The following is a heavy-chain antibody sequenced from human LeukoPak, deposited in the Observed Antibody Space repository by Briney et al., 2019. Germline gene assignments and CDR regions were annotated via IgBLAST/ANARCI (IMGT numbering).Heavy chain of an antibody. CDR2: ISSSSSYI. Sequence: SGGSLRLSCAASGFTFSSYSMNWVRQAPGKGLEWVSSISSSSSYIYYADSVKGRFTISRDNAKNSLYLQMNSLRAEDTAVYYCARDSGYQLPLGYWGQGTLVTVSS. J-gene: IGHJ4*02. V-gene: IGHV3-21*01. CDR1: GFTFSSYS. D-gene: IGHD2-2*01. CDR3: ARDSGYQLPLGY.